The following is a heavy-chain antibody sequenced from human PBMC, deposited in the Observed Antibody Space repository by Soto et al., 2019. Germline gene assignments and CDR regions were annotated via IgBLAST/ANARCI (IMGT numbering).Heavy chain of an antibody. CDR2: IYHSGST. CDR3: AKENSGGDYFDY. J-gene: IGHJ4*02. Sequence: SETLSLTCAVSGGSISSGGYSWSWIRQPPGKGLEWIGYIYHSGSTYYNPSLKSRVTISVDRSKNQFPLKLSSVTAADTAVYYCAKENSGGDYFDYWGQGTLVTVSS. D-gene: IGHD1-7*01. CDR1: GGSISSGGYS. V-gene: IGHV4-30-2*01.